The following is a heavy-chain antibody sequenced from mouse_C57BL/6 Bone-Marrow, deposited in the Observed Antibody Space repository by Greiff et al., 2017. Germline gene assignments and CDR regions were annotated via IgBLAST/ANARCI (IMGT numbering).Heavy chain of an antibody. J-gene: IGHJ3*01. V-gene: IGHV5-6*01. CDR2: ISSGGSYT. Sequence: EVHLVESGGDLVKPGGSLKLSCAASGFTFSSYGMSWVRQTPDKRLEWVATISSGGSYTYYPDSVKGRFTISRDNAKNTLYLQMSSLKSEDTAMYYCARHGGYDYSLFAYWGQGTLVTVSA. D-gene: IGHD2-4*01. CDR3: ARHGGYDYSLFAY. CDR1: GFTFSSYG.